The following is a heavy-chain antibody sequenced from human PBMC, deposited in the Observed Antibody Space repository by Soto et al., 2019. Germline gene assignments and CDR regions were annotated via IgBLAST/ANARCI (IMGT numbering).Heavy chain of an antibody. CDR3: AKGEVRGIIPSYFDY. CDR2: ISNDGSNE. J-gene: IGHJ4*02. D-gene: IGHD3-10*01. CDR1: GFTFRWFG. Sequence: GGSLRLSCAGSGFTFRWFGMNWVREAPGKGLEWVARISNDGSNEYYVDSVKGRFTISRDNSKNTLYLQMDSLRAEDTAVYYCAKGEVRGIIPSYFDYWGLGTLVTVSS. V-gene: IGHV3-30*18.